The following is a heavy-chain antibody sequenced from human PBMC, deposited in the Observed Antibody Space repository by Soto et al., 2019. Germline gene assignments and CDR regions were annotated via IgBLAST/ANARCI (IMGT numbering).Heavy chain of an antibody. CDR3: ASPGGLSGYHFDY. Sequence: ASVKVSCKASGYTFTSYGISWVRQAPGQGLEWMGWISAYNGNTNYAQKLQGRFTISRDNSKNTLYLQMNSLRAEYTAVYYCASPGGLSGYHFDYWGQGTLVTVSS. V-gene: IGHV1-18*01. CDR2: ISAYNGNT. D-gene: IGHD3-22*01. CDR1: GYTFTSYG. J-gene: IGHJ4*02.